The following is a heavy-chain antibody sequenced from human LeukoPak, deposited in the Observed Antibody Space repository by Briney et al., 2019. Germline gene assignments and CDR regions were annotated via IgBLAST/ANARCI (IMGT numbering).Heavy chain of an antibody. D-gene: IGHD3-3*01. Sequence: GGSLRLSCAASGFTFSSYAMSWVRQAPGKGLEWVSTIGSSGDSTYYTDSVKGRFTISRDNSKNTLFLHMNSLRAEDTAVYYCAKSGIFGVVTIGYFDSWGQGTLVTVSS. CDR1: GFTFSSYA. V-gene: IGHV3-23*01. CDR3: AKSGIFGVVTIGYFDS. CDR2: IGSSGDST. J-gene: IGHJ4*02.